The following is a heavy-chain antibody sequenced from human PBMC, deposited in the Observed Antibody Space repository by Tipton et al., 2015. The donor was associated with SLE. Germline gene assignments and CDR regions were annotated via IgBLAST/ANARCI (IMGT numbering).Heavy chain of an antibody. J-gene: IGHJ4*02. CDR1: GGSFSGYY. CDR3: ARVWDYYDSRGYFDY. CDR2: INHSGST. D-gene: IGHD3-22*01. V-gene: IGHV4-34*01. Sequence: TLSLTCAVYGGSFSGYYWSWIRQPPGKGLEWIGEINHSGSTNYNPSLKSRVTISVDTSKNQFSLKLSSVTAADTAVYYCARVWDYYDSRGYFDYWGQGTLATVSS.